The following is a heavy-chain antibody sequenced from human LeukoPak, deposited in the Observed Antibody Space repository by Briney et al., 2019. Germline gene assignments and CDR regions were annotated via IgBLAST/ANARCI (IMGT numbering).Heavy chain of an antibody. CDR3: ARPITYYYDSSGYYADAFDI. D-gene: IGHD3-22*01. V-gene: IGHV5-51*01. Sequence: GESLKISCMGSGDSFADYWIGWVRQMPGKGLEWMGIIYPGDSDTRYSPSFQGQVTISADKSISTAYLQWSSLKASDTAMYYCARPITYYYDSSGYYADAFDIWGQGTMVTVSS. CDR2: IYPGDSDT. J-gene: IGHJ3*02. CDR1: GDSFADYW.